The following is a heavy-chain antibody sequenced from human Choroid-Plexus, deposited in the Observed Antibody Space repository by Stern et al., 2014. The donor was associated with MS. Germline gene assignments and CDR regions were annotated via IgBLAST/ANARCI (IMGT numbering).Heavy chain of an antibody. V-gene: IGHV3-30*18. J-gene: IGHJ5*02. CDR2: VSYDGSNK. Sequence: DQLVESGGGVVQPGTPLRLSCVASGFTFGSCAMHWVRQAPGQGLEWEAGVSYDGSNKYYADSVKGRITISRDNSQNTLYMQMSSLRPEDTAVYYCAKDRQYLTYFFDHWGQGSLVTVSS. D-gene: IGHD2/OR15-2a*01. CDR3: AKDRQYLTYFFDH. CDR1: GFTFGSCA.